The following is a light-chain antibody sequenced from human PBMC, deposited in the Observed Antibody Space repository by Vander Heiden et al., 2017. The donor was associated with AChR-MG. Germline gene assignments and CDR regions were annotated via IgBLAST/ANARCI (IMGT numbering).Light chain of an antibody. V-gene: IGLV3-21*02. J-gene: IGLJ3*02. CDR3: QVWDSSTDHGGV. Sequence: TPPPPVPVAPGQTATITCGRNNVRGKAAHWYQPKAAPAPVLVVYEDRDRPSGVPERFSGFNSGDTATLTISGVEAGDEADYYCQVWDSSTDHGGVFGGGTKLTVL. CDR2: EDR. CDR1: NVRGKA.